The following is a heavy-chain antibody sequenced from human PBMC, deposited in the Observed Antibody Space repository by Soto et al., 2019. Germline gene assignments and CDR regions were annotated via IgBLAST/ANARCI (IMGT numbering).Heavy chain of an antibody. CDR2: ISWDGGST. D-gene: IGHD3-10*01. J-gene: IGHJ6*02. V-gene: IGHV3-43*01. CDR1: GFTFDDYT. CDR3: AKDNTPNYYGSGGQMDG. Sequence: GGSLRLSCAASGFTFDDYTMHWVRQAPGKGLEWVSLISWDGGSTYYADSVKGRFTISRDNSKNSLYLQMNSLRTEDTALYYCAKDNTPNYYGSGGQMDGWGQGTTVTVAS.